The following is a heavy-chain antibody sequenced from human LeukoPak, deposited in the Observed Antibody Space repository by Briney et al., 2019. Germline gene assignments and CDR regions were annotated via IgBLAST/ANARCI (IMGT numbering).Heavy chain of an antibody. J-gene: IGHJ4*02. CDR1: GFTFSSYG. V-gene: IGHV3-30*03. CDR3: LQYNAGTI. D-gene: IGHD4-17*01. Sequence: GGSLRLSCAASGFTFSSYGMHWVRQAPGKGLEWVAVISYDGSNKYYADSVKGRFTISRDSAKNSLYLQMTSLRVDDTGVYYCLQYNAGTIWGPGTLVTVSS. CDR2: ISYDGSNK.